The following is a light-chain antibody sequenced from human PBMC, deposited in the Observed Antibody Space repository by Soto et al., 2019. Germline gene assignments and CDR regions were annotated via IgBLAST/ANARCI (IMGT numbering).Light chain of an antibody. V-gene: IGLV1-40*01. J-gene: IGLJ3*02. CDR1: SSNIGAGYV. Sequence: VLTQPPSVSGAPGQRVTISCTGSSSNIGAGYVVHWYQQLPGTAPKLLIYGNSNRPSGVPDRFSGSKSGTSASLAITGLQAEDEADYYCQSYDSSLSGWVFGGGTKLTVL. CDR2: GNS. CDR3: QSYDSSLSGWV.